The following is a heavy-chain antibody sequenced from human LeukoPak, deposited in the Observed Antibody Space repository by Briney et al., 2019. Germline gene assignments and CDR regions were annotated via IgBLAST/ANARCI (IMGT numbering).Heavy chain of an antibody. D-gene: IGHD5-18*01. Sequence: SETLSLTCTVSGDTVSNSLYYWSWIRQPPGKGLEWIGYIYYNGGTNYNPSLKSRVTISIDTSTNQFSLRLNSMTAADTAVYYCARVLRAASWRSYDYWGQGSLVTVSS. CDR1: GDTVSNSLYY. CDR3: ARVLRAASWRSYDY. J-gene: IGHJ4*02. CDR2: IYYNGGT. V-gene: IGHV4-61*01.